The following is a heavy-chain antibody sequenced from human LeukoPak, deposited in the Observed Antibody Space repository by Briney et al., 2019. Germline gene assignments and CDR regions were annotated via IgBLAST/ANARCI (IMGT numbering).Heavy chain of an antibody. D-gene: IGHD3-22*01. V-gene: IGHV3-74*01. J-gene: IGHJ4*02. CDR1: GFTFSPVW. CDR3: ASDSTYYYDSSGYYRRVY. CDR2: IINDGSYT. Sequence: GGSLRLSCAASGFTFSPVWMHWVRQAPGKGLMWVSHIINDGSYTTYADSVKGRFTISRDNAKNTLYLQMNSLRAEDTAVYYCASDSTYYYDSSGYYRRVYWGQGTLVTVSS.